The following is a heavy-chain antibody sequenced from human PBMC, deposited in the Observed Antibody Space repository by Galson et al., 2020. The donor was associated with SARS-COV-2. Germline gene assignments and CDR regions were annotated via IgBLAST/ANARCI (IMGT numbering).Heavy chain of an antibody. CDR1: GGSISSGDYY. D-gene: IGHD3-10*01. CDR2: IYYSGST. V-gene: IGHV4-30-4*01. J-gene: IGHJ4*02. CDR3: ARVASAGLDYGSGSYYYYFDY. Sequence: ASETLSLTCTVSGGSISSGDYYWSWIRQPPGKGLEWIGYIYYSGSTYYNPSLKSRVTISVDTSKNQFSLKLSSVTAADTAVYYCARVASAGLDYGSGSYYYYFDYWGQGTLVTVSS.